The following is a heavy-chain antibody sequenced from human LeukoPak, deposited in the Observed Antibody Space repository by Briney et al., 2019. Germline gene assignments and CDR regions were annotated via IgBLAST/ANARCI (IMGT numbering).Heavy chain of an antibody. CDR2: ISSSGDRT. D-gene: IGHD1-26*01. CDR3: AKDSGSYYWGFDY. V-gene: IGHV3-23*01. J-gene: IGHJ4*02. Sequence: GGSLRLSCAASGFTFSNYAMSWVRQAPGRGPEWVSAISSSGDRTYYADSVKGRFTISRDNSKNTLYLQMNSLRAEDTAVYYCAKDSGSYYWGFDYWGQGTLVTVSS. CDR1: GFTFSNYA.